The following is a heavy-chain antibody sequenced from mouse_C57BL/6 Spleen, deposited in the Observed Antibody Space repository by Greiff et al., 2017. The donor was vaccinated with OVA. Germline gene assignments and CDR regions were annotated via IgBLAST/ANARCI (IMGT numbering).Heavy chain of an antibody. CDR1: GFTFSDYY. D-gene: IGHD2-3*01. J-gene: IGHJ2*01. CDR2: INYDGSST. V-gene: IGHV5-16*01. Sequence: EVQRVESEGGLVQPGSSMKLSCTASGFTFSDYYMAWVRQVPEKGLEWVANINYDGSSTYYLDSLKSRFIISRDNAKNILYLQMSSLKSEDTATYYCARFYDGYSGYFDYWGQGTTLTVSS. CDR3: ARFYDGYSGYFDY.